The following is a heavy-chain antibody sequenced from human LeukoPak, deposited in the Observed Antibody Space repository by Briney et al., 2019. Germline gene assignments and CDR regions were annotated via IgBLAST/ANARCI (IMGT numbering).Heavy chain of an antibody. J-gene: IGHJ4*02. V-gene: IGHV3-7*05. Sequence: GGSLRLSCGASGFTFSNYWMTWVRQAPGKGLEWVANINHDGSEKYYADSVEGRFTISRDNAKNSLYVQMNNLRAEDTAVYYCAKGGSPSCYSSSGYWGQGTLVTVSS. CDR3: AKGGSPSCYSSSGY. CDR2: INHDGSEK. CDR1: GFTFSNYW. D-gene: IGHD2-2*01.